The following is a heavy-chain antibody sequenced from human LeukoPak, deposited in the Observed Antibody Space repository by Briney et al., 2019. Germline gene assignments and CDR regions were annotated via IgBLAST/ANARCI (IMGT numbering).Heavy chain of an antibody. CDR1: GGSISSGDYY. Sequence: SETLSLTCTVSGGSISSGDYYWSWICQPPGKGLEWIGYIYYSGSTYYNPSLKSRVTISVGTSKNQFSLKLSSVTAADTAVYYCARGGGKYYDFWSGYYTAAFDIWGQGTMVTVSS. D-gene: IGHD3-3*01. CDR3: ARGGGKYYDFWSGYYTAAFDI. J-gene: IGHJ3*02. CDR2: IYYSGST. V-gene: IGHV4-30-4*08.